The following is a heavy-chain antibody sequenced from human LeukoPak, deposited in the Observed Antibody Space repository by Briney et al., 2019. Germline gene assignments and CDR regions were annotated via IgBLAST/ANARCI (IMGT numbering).Heavy chain of an antibody. CDR3: ARDGYNSARDY. V-gene: IGHV3-7*01. J-gene: IGHJ4*02. CDR1: GFSFNSCW. D-gene: IGHD5-12*01. CDR2: INADGSQK. Sequence: GGSLRLSCAASGFSFNSCWMSWVRQAPGKGLEWVANINADGSQKYYLDSVKGRFTISRDNAKNSMYLQMNSLRVEDTAVYYCARDGYNSARDYWGQGTLVTVSS.